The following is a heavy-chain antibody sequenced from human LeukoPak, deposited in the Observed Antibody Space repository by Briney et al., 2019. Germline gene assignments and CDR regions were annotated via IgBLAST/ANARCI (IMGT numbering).Heavy chain of an antibody. CDR1: GFTFNSYA. CDR2: ISYDGSNK. V-gene: IGHV3-30-3*01. J-gene: IGHJ4*02. D-gene: IGHD3-22*01. Sequence: PARSLRLSCAASGFTFNSYAMHWVRQAPGRGLEWVAVISYDGSNKYYADSVKGRFTISRDNSKNTLYLQMNSLRADDTAVYYCARDGSNYYDRSGYYSALAYWGQGTLVTVSS. CDR3: ARDGSNYYDRSGYYSALAY.